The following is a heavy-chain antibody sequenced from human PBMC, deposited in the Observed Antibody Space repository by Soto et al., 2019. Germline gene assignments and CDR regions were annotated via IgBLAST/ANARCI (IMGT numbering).Heavy chain of an antibody. J-gene: IGHJ4*02. CDR2: IYYSGST. V-gene: IGHV4-59*08. Sequence: SETQSLTSTVSGGSIRSYYWSWIRQPPGKGLEWIGYIYYSGSTKYNPSLKSRVTISVDSSKNQFSLKLDSVTAADTAVYYCVRGRGYYHDGSGYYFDYWGQGTLVTVSS. CDR1: GGSIRSYY. D-gene: IGHD3-22*01. CDR3: VRGRGYYHDGSGYYFDY.